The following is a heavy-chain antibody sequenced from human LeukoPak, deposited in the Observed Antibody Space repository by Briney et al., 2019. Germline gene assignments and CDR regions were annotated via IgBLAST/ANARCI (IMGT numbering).Heavy chain of an antibody. CDR1: GFTFSSYG. CDR2: ISSSSSYI. J-gene: IGHJ4*02. CDR3: AREYYYDSSGLAY. Sequence: PGRSLRLSCAASGFTFSSYGMHWVRQAPGKGLEWVSSISSSSSYIYYADSVKGRFTISRDNAKNSLYLQMNSLRAEDTAVYYCAREYYYDSSGLAYWGQGTLVTVSS. V-gene: IGHV3-21*01. D-gene: IGHD3-22*01.